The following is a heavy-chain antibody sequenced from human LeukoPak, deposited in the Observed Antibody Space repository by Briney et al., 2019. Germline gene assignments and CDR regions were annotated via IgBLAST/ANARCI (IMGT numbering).Heavy chain of an antibody. CDR3: ARARYYGSGSKYYYYGMDV. CDR2: IEQDGSEK. CDR1: GFTFSSYW. V-gene: IGHV3-7*01. Sequence: PGGSLRLSCAASGFTFSSYWMSWVRQAPGKGLEWVANIEQDGSEKYYVDSVKGRFTISRDNAKNSLYLQMNSLRAEDTAVYYCARARYYGSGSKYYYYGMDVWGQGTTVTVSS. J-gene: IGHJ6*02. D-gene: IGHD3-10*01.